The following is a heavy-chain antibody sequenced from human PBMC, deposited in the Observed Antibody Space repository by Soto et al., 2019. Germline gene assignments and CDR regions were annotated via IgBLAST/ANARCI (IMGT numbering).Heavy chain of an antibody. CDR1: GGTFSSYA. V-gene: IGHV1-69*13. J-gene: IGHJ5*02. CDR2: IIPIFGTA. CDR3: ARGYNWNDEDDWFDP. D-gene: IGHD1-1*01. Sequence: GASVKVSCKASGGTFSSYAISWVRQAPGQGLEWMGGIIPIFGTANYAQKFKGRVTITADESTSTAYMELSSLRSEDTAVYYCARGYNWNDEDDWFDPWGQGTLVTVSS.